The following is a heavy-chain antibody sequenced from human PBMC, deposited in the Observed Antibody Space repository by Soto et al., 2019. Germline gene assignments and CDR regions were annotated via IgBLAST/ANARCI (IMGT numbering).Heavy chain of an antibody. CDR1: GEFFGGYY. J-gene: IGHJ6*03. V-gene: IGHV4-34*01. Sequence: QVQLQQWGAGLLKPSETLSLTCAVHGEFFGGYYWSWVRQPPGKGLEWIGNINHSGSTQYNPSLKTRVTISSVTSKRHFSLKVASVTVADTAVYYCARGNPVYYYYYMDVWGEGATVTVSS. CDR2: INHSGST. CDR3: ARGNPVYYYYYMDV.